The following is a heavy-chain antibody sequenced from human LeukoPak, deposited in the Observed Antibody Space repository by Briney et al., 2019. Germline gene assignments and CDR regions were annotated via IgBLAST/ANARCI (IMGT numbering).Heavy chain of an antibody. CDR3: ARQTLNYYGSGSYQD. V-gene: IGHV3-53*01. J-gene: IGHJ4*02. Sequence: GGSLRLSCAASGFAVSSNYMSWVRQAPGKGLEWVSVIYSGGSTYYADSVKGRFTISRDNSKNTLYLQMNSLRPEDTAVYYCARQTLNYYGSGSYQDWGQGTLVTVSS. D-gene: IGHD3-10*01. CDR2: IYSGGST. CDR1: GFAVSSNY.